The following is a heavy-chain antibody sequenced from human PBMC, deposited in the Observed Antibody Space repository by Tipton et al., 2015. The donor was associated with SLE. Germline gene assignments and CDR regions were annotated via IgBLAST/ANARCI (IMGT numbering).Heavy chain of an antibody. D-gene: IGHD1-26*01. CDR2: ISYSENT. CDR1: GDSISSSGYQ. J-gene: IGHJ5*02. V-gene: IGHV4-39*07. Sequence: GLVKPSETLSLTCTVFGDSISSSGYQWGWIRQPPGKGLEWIGCISYSENTYYNPSLRSRVTLLLDMSKNQFSLKVSSVTAADTAVYFCARHRSGSSWLDPWGQGTLVTVAS. CDR3: ARHRSGSSWLDP.